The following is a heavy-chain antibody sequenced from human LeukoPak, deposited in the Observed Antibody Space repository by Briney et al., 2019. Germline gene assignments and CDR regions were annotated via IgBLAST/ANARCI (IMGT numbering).Heavy chain of an antibody. Sequence: TSETLSLTCTVSGDSISSSIYYWGWIRQPPGKGLEWIGSIYYGGSTYYNPSLKSRVTMSLDTSKNQFSLMLSSVTAADTAVYYCARTAGTGRYFDYWGQGTLVTVSS. J-gene: IGHJ4*02. V-gene: IGHV4-39*07. CDR3: ARTAGTGRYFDY. D-gene: IGHD6-13*01. CDR1: GDSISSSIYY. CDR2: IYYGGST.